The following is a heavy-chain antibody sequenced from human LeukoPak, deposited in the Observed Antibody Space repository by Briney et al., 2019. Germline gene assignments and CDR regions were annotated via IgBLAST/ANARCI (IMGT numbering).Heavy chain of an antibody. CDR2: IDPSDSYT. J-gene: IGHJ6*02. Sequence: GASLKISCKCSGYIFTSYWISWVRQLPGKGLEWMGSIDPSDSYTNYSPSFQGHVTISADKSISTAYLQWSSLKASDTATYYCARPMAGSGGYYYYDMDVWGQGTTVTVSS. V-gene: IGHV5-10-1*01. CDR3: ARPMAGSGGYYYYDMDV. D-gene: IGHD2-8*01. CDR1: GYIFTSYW.